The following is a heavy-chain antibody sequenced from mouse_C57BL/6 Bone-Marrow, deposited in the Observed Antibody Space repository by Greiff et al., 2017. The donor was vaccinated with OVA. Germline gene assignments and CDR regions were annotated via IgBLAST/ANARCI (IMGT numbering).Heavy chain of an antibody. CDR2: INPNNGGT. V-gene: IGHV1-26*01. D-gene: IGHD2-4*01. CDR1: GYTFTDYY. J-gene: IGHJ3*01. Sequence: EVQLQQSGPELVKPGASVKISCKASGYTFTDYYMNWVKQSHGKSLEWIGDINPNNGGTSYNQKFKGKATLTVDKSSSTAYMELRSLTSEDSAVYYCARERIYYDYDEGFPYWGQGTLVTVSA. CDR3: ARERIYYDYDEGFPY.